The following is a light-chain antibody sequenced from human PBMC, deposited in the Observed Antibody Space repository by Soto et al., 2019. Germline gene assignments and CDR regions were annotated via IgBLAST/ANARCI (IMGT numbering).Light chain of an antibody. V-gene: IGLV1-44*01. CDR1: SSNIGSNV. J-gene: IGLJ3*02. CDR3: AAWDDSLNGRCV. CDR2: DND. Sequence: QAVVTQPPSASATPGQSVTISCSGSSSNIGSNVVNWYQQLPGTAPKLIIYDNDQRPSGVPDRFSGSKSGTSASLAISGLQSDDEADYYCAAWDDSLNGRCVFGGGTKLTVL.